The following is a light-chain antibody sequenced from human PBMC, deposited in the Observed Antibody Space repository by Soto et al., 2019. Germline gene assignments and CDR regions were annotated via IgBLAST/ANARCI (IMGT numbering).Light chain of an antibody. CDR3: QSYDSSLSGWV. J-gene: IGLJ3*02. Sequence: QSVLTQPPSVSGAPGQRVTISCTGSSSNIGAGYDVHWYQQLPGTAPKLLIYGNSNRPSGVPDRFSGSKSGTSASLAITGLQAKDEADYDCQSYDSSLSGWVFGGGTKVTVL. V-gene: IGLV1-40*01. CDR1: SSNIGAGYD. CDR2: GNS.